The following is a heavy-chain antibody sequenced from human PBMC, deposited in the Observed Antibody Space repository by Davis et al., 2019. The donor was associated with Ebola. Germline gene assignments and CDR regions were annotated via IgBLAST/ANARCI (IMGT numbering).Heavy chain of an antibody. Sequence: SETLSLTCTVSGGSISSYYWSWIRQPPGKGLEWIGYIYYSGSTYYNPSLKSRVTISVDTSKNQFSLKLSSVTAADTAVYYCARDRWGYVGAIDYWGQGTLVTVSS. D-gene: IGHD3-10*02. CDR1: GGSISSYY. CDR3: ARDRWGYVGAIDY. CDR2: IYYSGST. J-gene: IGHJ4*02. V-gene: IGHV4-59*12.